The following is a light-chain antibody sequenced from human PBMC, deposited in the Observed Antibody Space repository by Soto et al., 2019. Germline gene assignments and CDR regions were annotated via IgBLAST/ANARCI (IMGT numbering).Light chain of an antibody. V-gene: IGKV3-15*01. Sequence: EIVMTQSPATLSVSPGERATLSCRASQSVSSYLAWYEQKPGQAPRLLIYGASTRATGIPARFSGSGSGTEFTLTISSLQSEDFAVYYCQQYNNWPPTFGQGTKVDI. CDR3: QQYNNWPPT. CDR1: QSVSSY. CDR2: GAS. J-gene: IGKJ1*01.